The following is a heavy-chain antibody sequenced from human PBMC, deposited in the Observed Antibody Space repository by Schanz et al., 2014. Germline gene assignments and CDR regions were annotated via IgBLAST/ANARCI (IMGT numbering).Heavy chain of an antibody. CDR1: GFTFGDYY. D-gene: IGHD2-15*01. CDR2: INPDGSGK. V-gene: IGHV3-7*01. J-gene: IGHJ4*02. CDR3: ARDKGGLIPFDY. Sequence: DVQLVESGGGLVQSGGSLRLSCAASGFTFGDYYMTWVRQAPGKGLESVAKINPDGSGKYYVDSVKGRFTISRDNAKNSLYLQMNSLRAEDTAVYYCARDKGGLIPFDYWGQGTLVAVSS.